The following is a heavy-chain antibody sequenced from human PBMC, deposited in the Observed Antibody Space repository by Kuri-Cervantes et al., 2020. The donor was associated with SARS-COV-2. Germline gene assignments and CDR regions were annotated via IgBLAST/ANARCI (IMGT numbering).Heavy chain of an antibody. D-gene: IGHD2-2*01. V-gene: IGHV1-69*13. CDR1: GGTFSSYA. CDR3: AVDLGYVNCSRPSCPQGWFDP. CDR2: IIPIFGTA. Sequence: SVKVSCKASGGTFSSYAISWVRQAPGQGLEWMGWIIPIFGTANYAQKFQGRVTITADASTSTAYMELSSLTSEDTAIYYCAVDLGYVNCSRPSCPQGWFDPWGQGTLVTVSS. J-gene: IGHJ5*02.